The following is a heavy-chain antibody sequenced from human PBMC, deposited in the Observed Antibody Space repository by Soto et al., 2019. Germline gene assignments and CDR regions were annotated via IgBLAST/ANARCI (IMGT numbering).Heavy chain of an antibody. CDR3: ARSFVVVTDFDY. D-gene: IGHD2-21*02. Sequence: ASVKVSCKASGYTFTSYAMHWARQAPGQRLEWMGWINAGNGNTKYSQKFQGRVTITRDTSANTAYMELSSLRSEDTAVYYCARSFVVVTDFDYWGQGTLVTVSS. CDR1: GYTFTSYA. J-gene: IGHJ4*02. CDR2: INAGNGNT. V-gene: IGHV1-3*01.